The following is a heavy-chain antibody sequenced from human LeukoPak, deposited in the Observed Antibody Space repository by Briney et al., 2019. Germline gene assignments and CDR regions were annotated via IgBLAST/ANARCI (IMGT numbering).Heavy chain of an antibody. Sequence: PGGSLRLSCAASGFTFSSYAMSWVRQAPGKGLEWVSAISGSGGSTYYADSVKGRLTISRDNSKNTLYLQMNGLRAEDTAVYYCAKDILTGYYNYYGMDVWGQGTTVTVSS. CDR2: ISGSGGST. V-gene: IGHV3-23*01. CDR1: GFTFSSYA. J-gene: IGHJ6*02. CDR3: AKDILTGYYNYYGMDV. D-gene: IGHD3-9*01.